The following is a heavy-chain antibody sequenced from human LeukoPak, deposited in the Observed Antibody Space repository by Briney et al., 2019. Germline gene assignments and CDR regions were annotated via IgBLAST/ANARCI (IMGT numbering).Heavy chain of an antibody. J-gene: IGHJ3*02. CDR2: IHYSGGP. D-gene: IGHD3-10*01. V-gene: IGHV4-39*07. CDR1: GVTISSSSFY. Sequence: PSETLSLTCIASGVTISSSSFYWGRLRPPPGQGLEWIGSIHYSGGPYYYAALESRVAISVDTSKNQFSLRLNSGTAADTAVYYCARSEPYQSGSGTYAFNIWGQGTMVTVSS. CDR3: ARSEPYQSGSGTYAFNI.